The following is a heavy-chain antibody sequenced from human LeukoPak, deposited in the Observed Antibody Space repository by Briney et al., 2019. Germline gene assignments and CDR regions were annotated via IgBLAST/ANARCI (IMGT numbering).Heavy chain of an antibody. D-gene: IGHD3-22*01. J-gene: IGHJ4*02. Sequence: SVKVSCKASGGTFSSYAISRVRHAPGQGLEWMGGIIPIFGTANYAQKVQGRVTITADESTSTAYMELSSLRSEDTAVYYCASLRYYDSSGYGILDYCGQGTLVTVSS. CDR2: IIPIFGTA. CDR1: GGTFSSYA. V-gene: IGHV1-69*13. CDR3: ASLRYYDSSGYGILDY.